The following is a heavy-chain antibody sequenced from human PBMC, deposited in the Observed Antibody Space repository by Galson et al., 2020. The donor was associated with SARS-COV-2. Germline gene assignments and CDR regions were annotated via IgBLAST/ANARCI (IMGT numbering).Heavy chain of an antibody. CDR1: GGSISSSSYY. J-gene: IGHJ3*02. D-gene: IGHD5-12*01. CDR3: VPRMATMPTGAFDI. CDR2: IYYSGST. V-gene: IGHV4-39*01. Sequence: SETLSLTCTVSGGSISSSSYYWGWIRQPPGKGLEWIGSIYYSGSTYYNPSLKSRVTISVDTSKNQFSLKLSSVTAADTAVYYCVPRMATMPTGAFDIWGQGTMVTVSS.